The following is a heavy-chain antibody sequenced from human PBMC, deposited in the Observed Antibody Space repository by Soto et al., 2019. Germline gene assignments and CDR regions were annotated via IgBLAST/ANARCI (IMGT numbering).Heavy chain of an antibody. CDR1: GYTFTGYY. CDR2: INPNSGGT. Sequence: ASVKVSCTASGYTFTGYYMHWVRQAPGQGLEWMGWINPNSGGTNYAQKFQGWVTMTRDTSISTAYMELSRLRSDDTAVYYCARGKDYGDYANWFDPWGQGTLVTVSS. J-gene: IGHJ5*02. D-gene: IGHD4-17*01. CDR3: ARGKDYGDYANWFDP. V-gene: IGHV1-2*04.